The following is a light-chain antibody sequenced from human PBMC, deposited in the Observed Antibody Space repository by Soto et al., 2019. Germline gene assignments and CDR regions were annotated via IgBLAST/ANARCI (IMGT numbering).Light chain of an antibody. V-gene: IGLV1-40*01. CDR2: CNT. Sequence: QSVLTQPPSVSGAPGQRVTISCTGSSSNIGAGYDVHWYQQLPGTAPKLLIYCNTNRPSGVPDRFSGSNFGTSASLTITGLQAEDEAHYYCQSYDSSLIFGGGTKVTVL. CDR1: SSNIGAGYD. J-gene: IGLJ2*01. CDR3: QSYDSSLI.